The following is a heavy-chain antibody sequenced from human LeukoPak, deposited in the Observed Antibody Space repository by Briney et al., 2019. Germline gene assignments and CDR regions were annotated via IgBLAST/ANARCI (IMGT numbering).Heavy chain of an antibody. Sequence: GGSLRLSCAASGFTFSSYSMNWVRQAPGKGLEWVSYMSSSSSTIYYADSVKGRFTISRDNAKNSLYLQMNSLRAEDTAVYYCARDAQPQYYYDSSGYYYPGYWGQGTLVTVSS. CDR3: ARDAQPQYYYDSSGYYYPGY. CDR1: GFTFSSYS. CDR2: MSSSSSTI. J-gene: IGHJ4*02. V-gene: IGHV3-48*01. D-gene: IGHD3-22*01.